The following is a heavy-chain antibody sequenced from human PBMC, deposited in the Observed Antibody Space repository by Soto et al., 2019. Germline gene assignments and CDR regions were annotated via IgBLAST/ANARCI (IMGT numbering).Heavy chain of an antibody. D-gene: IGHD3-22*01. Sequence: GGSLRLSCAASGFTFSSYSMNWVRQAPGKGLEWISYISSSSGTIYYADSVKGRFTISRDNAKNSMYLQMNSLRAEDTAVYYCARRVLYDSSGFDYWGQGTLVTVS. V-gene: IGHV3-48*01. CDR1: GFTFSSYS. CDR3: ARRVLYDSSGFDY. CDR2: ISSSSGTI. J-gene: IGHJ4*02.